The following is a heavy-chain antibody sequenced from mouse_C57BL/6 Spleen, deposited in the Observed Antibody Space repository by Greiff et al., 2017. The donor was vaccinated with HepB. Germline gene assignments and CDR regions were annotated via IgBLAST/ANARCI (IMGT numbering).Heavy chain of an antibody. V-gene: IGHV1-18*01. D-gene: IGHD1-1*01. CDR1: GYTFTDYN. CDR3: ARGVLRRGYFDV. Sequence: VQLQQAGPELVKPGASVKIPCKASGYTFTDYNMDWVKQSHGKSLEWIGDINPNNGGTIYNQKFKGKATLTVDKSSSTAYMEFRSLTSEDTAVYYGARGVLRRGYFDVWGTGTTVTVSS. CDR2: INPNNGGT. J-gene: IGHJ1*03.